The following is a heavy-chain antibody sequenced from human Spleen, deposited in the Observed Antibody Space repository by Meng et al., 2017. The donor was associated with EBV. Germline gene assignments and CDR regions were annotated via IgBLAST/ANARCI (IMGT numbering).Heavy chain of an antibody. CDR1: TGTVNGGTFH. Sequence: SAPGGLWPSMLLSLLCVTSTGTVNGGTFHGAWIRQSPGKWLELIGTISHRGSTNYTPSLEGRVTISVEVSKNLLVLRLNSMSAADTAIYFCAKGWGDFDLWGQGALVTVSS. V-gene: IGHV4-39*06. CDR3: AKGWGDFDL. D-gene: IGHD3-16*01. CDR2: ISHRGST. J-gene: IGHJ4*02.